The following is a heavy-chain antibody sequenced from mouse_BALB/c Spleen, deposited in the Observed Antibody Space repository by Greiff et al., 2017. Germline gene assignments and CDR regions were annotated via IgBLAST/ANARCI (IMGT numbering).Heavy chain of an antibody. V-gene: IGHV5-17*02. Sequence: EVKLMESGGGLVQPGGSRKLSCAASGFTFSSFGMHWVRQAPEKGLEWVAYISSGSSTIYYADTVKGRFTISRDNPKNTLFLQMTSLRSEDTAMYYCARGLYGNYADYYAMDYWGQGTSVTVSS. CDR3: ARGLYGNYADYYAMDY. J-gene: IGHJ4*01. D-gene: IGHD2-1*01. CDR2: ISSGSSTI. CDR1: GFTFSSFG.